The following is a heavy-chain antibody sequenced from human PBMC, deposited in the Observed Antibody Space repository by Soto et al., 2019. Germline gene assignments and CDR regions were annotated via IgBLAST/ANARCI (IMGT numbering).Heavy chain of an antibody. CDR3: ARHIQPPYYYDSSGYFDY. CDR2: IYYSGST. CDR1: GGSISSDY. J-gene: IGHJ4*02. Sequence: SDTLSLTWTVSGGSISSDYWSWIRQPPGKGLEWIGYIYYSGSTNYNPSLKSRVTISVDTSKNQFSLKLSSVTAADTAVYYCARHIQPPYYYDSSGYFDYWGQGTLVTVSS. V-gene: IGHV4-59*08. D-gene: IGHD3-22*01.